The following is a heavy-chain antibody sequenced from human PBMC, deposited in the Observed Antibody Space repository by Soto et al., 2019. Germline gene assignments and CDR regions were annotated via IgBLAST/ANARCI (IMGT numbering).Heavy chain of an antibody. CDR1: GYTFTSYD. V-gene: IGHV1-8*01. J-gene: IGHJ4*02. CDR3: ARGGRPIGY. CDR2: MNPNSGNT. Sequence: ASVKVSCKASGYTFTSYDINWVRQATGQGLEWMGWMNPNSGNTGYAQKFQGRVTMTRNTSISTAYMELSSLRSEDTAFFFFARGGRPIGYWAQGTLVPFSS.